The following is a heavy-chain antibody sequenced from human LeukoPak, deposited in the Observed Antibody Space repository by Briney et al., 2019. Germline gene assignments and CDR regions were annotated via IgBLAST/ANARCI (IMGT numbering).Heavy chain of an antibody. V-gene: IGHV1-24*01. CDR3: ATGKGSSWYYYFDY. D-gene: IGHD6-13*01. CDR2: FDPEDGET. CDR1: GYTLTELS. Sequence: ASVKVSCKVSGYTLTELSMHWVRQAPGKGLEWMGGFDPEDGETIYAQKFQGRVTMTEDTSTDTAYMELSSLGSEDTAVYYCATGKGSSWYYYFDYWGQGTLVTVSS. J-gene: IGHJ4*02.